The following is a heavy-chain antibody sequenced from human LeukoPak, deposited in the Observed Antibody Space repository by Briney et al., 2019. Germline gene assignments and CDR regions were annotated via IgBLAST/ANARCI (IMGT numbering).Heavy chain of an antibody. CDR1: GFTFSSYW. V-gene: IGHV3-74*01. CDR3: AKGPRQQLVTRFDN. J-gene: IGHJ4*02. Sequence: GGSLRLSCAASGFTFSSYWMHWVRQAPGKGLVWVSRINSDGSSTSYADSVKGRFTISRDNSKNTLYLQMSSLRADDTALYYCAKGPRQQLVTRFDNWGQGTLVTVSS. D-gene: IGHD6-13*01. CDR2: INSDGSST.